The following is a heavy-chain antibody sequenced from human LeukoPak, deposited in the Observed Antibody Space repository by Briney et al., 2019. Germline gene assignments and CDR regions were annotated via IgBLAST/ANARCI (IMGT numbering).Heavy chain of an antibody. CDR2: INSDGIST. D-gene: IGHD2-15*01. V-gene: IGHV3-74*01. CDR1: GFTFSSYW. CDR3: ARGYCSGGSCYKHNACDI. J-gene: IGHJ3*02. Sequence: PGGSLRLSCAASGFTFSSYWMRWVRQAPGKGLVWVSPINSDGISTGYVDSVKGRFIISRDNAKNTLYLQMNSLRAEDTAVYYCARGYCSGGSCYKHNACDIWGQGTMVTVSS.